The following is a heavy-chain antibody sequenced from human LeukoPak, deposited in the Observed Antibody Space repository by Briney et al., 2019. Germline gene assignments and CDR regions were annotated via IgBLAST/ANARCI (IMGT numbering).Heavy chain of an antibody. J-gene: IGHJ4*02. Sequence: PGGSLRLSCAASGFIFSNNVMNWVRQAPGKGLEWVSGIIGSGGTTYYSDSAKGRFTISRDNSKNTLYLQMNSLRAEDTALYYCAKDINWASFESWGQGTLVTVSS. V-gene: IGHV3-23*01. CDR1: GFIFSNNV. CDR2: IIGSGGTT. D-gene: IGHD7-27*01. CDR3: AKDINWASFES.